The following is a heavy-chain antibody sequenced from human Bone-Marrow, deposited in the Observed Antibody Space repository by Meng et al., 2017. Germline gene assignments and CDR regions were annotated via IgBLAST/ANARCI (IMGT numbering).Heavy chain of an antibody. D-gene: IGHD2-15*01. CDR1: GFTFSSYA. V-gene: IGHV3-30*04. CDR2: ISYDGSNK. CDR3: ARDLVGCSGGTGYNYYGRDA. J-gene: IGHJ6*02. Sequence: GESLKISCAASGFTFSSYAMRWVRQAPGKGLEWVAVISYDGSNKYYVDSVKGRFTISRDNSKNTLYLQMNSLRAEDTAVYYCARDLVGCSGGTGYNYYGRDAWGQGAPVTVSS.